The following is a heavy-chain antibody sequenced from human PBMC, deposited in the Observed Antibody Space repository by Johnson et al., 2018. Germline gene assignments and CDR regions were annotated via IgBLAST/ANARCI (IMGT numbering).Heavy chain of an antibody. CDR1: GFSFSDYY. D-gene: IGHD2-2*02. CDR2: ISSSGSTI. Sequence: QVQLVQSGGGLVKPGGSLRLSCAASGFSFSDYYMTWIRQAPGKGLEWVSYISSSGSTIYYADSVKGRFTISRDNAKNSLYMQMNSRRAEDTAVYYCASKAGQLLYEAFDIWGQGTMVTVSS. J-gene: IGHJ3*02. CDR3: ASKAGQLLYEAFDI. V-gene: IGHV3-11*04.